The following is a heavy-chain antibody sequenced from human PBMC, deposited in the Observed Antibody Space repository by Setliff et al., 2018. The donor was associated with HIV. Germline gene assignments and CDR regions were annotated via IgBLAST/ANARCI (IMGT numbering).Heavy chain of an antibody. CDR1: GGSFTNYF. J-gene: IGHJ3*01. CDR2: SNHSGMI. Sequence: SETLSLTCAVYGGSFTNYFWSWIRQSPGKGLEWIGESNHSGMITSNPSLKSRVSMSVDTSKNQFSLRLTSVTAADTAVYYCARQITSVTPEMLVVNEDFDVWGQGKMVT. V-gene: IGHV4-34*10. D-gene: IGHD4-17*01. CDR3: ARQITSVTPEMLVVNEDFDV.